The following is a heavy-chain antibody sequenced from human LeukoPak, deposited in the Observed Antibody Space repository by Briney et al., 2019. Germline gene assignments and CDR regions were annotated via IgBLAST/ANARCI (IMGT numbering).Heavy chain of an antibody. D-gene: IGHD2-21*01. CDR2: ISSSSTTI. CDR3: AIERVIAAAGDGFDS. V-gene: IGHV3-48*02. CDR1: GFTFSDYS. Sequence: QAGGSLRLSCAASGFTFSDYSMNCVRQAPGKGLEWVSCISSSSTTIFYADSVKGRFTISRDNAKNSLFLQMNGLRDEDTALYYCAIERVIAAAGDGFDSWGQGTLVTVSS. J-gene: IGHJ4*02.